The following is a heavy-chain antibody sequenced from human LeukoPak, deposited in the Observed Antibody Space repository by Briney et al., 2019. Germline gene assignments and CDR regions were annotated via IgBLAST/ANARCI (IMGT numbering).Heavy chain of an antibody. Sequence: PGGPLRLSCAASGFTFSSYGMHWVRQAPGKGLEWVAVIWYDGSNKYYADSVKGRFTISRDNSKNTLYLQMNSLRAEDTAVYYCARSNDAFDIWGQGTMVTVSS. CDR3: ARSNDAFDI. CDR2: IWYDGSNK. J-gene: IGHJ3*02. CDR1: GFTFSSYG. V-gene: IGHV3-33*01.